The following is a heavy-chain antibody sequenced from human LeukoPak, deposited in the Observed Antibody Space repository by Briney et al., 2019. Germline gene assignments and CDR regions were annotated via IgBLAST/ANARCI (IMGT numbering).Heavy chain of an antibody. D-gene: IGHD2-21*02. V-gene: IGHV4-59*08. Sequence: PSETLSLTCTVSGGSISSYYWSWIRQPPGKGLEWIGYIYYSGSTNYNPSLKSRVTISVDTSKNQFSLKLSSVTAADTAVDYCARRVGCGGDCSGWFDPWGQGTLVTVSS. CDR3: ARRVGCGGDCSGWFDP. J-gene: IGHJ5*02. CDR1: GGSISSYY. CDR2: IYYSGST.